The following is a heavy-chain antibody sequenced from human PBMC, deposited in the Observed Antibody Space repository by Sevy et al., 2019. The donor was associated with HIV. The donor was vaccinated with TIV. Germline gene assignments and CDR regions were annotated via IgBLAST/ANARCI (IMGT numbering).Heavy chain of an antibody. CDR2: ISTYNSNK. D-gene: IGHD6-19*01. Sequence: ASVKVSCKASGYTFTDYGITWVRQAPGQGLEWMGWISTYNSNKKYAQNLQGRLTMTTDTSTSTAYMEMRSLTSDDTAVYYCARGWDPNGRYGSWFDPWGQGTLVTVSS. J-gene: IGHJ5*02. CDR1: GYTFTDYG. V-gene: IGHV1-18*01. CDR3: ARGWDPNGRYGSWFDP.